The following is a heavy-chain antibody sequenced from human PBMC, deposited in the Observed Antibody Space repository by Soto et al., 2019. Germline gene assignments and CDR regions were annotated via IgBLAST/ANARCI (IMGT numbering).Heavy chain of an antibody. CDR1: GFTFSSYG. J-gene: IGHJ6*02. CDR2: IWYDGSNK. CDR3: AREGSASSSGMDV. Sequence: QVQLVESGGGVVQPGRSLRLSCAASGFTFSSYGMHWVRQAPGKGLEWVAVIWYDGSNKYYADSVKGRFTISRDNSKNTLYLQMNSLRAGDTAVYYCAREGSASSSGMDVWGQGATVTVSS. D-gene: IGHD2-15*01. V-gene: IGHV3-33*01.